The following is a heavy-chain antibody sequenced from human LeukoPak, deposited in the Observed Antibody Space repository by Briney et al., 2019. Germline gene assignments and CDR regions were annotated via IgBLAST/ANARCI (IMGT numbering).Heavy chain of an antibody. D-gene: IGHD3-22*01. Sequence: GGSLRLSCAASGFTFNNYAVNWVRQAPGKGLEWVSAISSNGGGTYDADSVKGRFTISRDNSKNTLYLQMNSLRAEDTAVYYCAKTYYDSSGYYYFDYWGQGTLVTVSS. CDR3: AKTYYDSSGYYYFDY. CDR1: GFTFNNYA. J-gene: IGHJ4*02. CDR2: ISSNGGGT. V-gene: IGHV3-23*01.